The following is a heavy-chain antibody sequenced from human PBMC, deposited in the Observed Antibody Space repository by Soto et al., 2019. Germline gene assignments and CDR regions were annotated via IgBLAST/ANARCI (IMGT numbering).Heavy chain of an antibody. Sequence: PSETLSLTCTVSGASISGFYWSWIRKSAGKGLEWIGRIYATRTTDYNPSLKSRVMMSVDTSKKQFSLKLRSVTAADTAVYYCVRDGTKTLRDRFDPWGQGISATVSS. D-gene: IGHD1-1*01. CDR1: GASISGFY. V-gene: IGHV4-4*07. CDR2: IYATRTT. J-gene: IGHJ5*02. CDR3: VRDGTKTLRDRFDP.